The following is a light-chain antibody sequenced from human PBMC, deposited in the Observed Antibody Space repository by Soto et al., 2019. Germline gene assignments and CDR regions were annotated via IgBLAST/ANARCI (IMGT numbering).Light chain of an antibody. J-gene: IGKJ1*01. CDR3: QQSYISPQT. CDR1: QSISTY. Sequence: DIQMTQSPSSLSASVGDRVTITCRASQSISTYLHWYQQKSGNAPKLLIYDVSTLQPGVPSRFSGSGSVTDFTLTISSLQPEDFATYYCQQSYISPQTFGQGTKVDIK. CDR2: DVS. V-gene: IGKV1-39*01.